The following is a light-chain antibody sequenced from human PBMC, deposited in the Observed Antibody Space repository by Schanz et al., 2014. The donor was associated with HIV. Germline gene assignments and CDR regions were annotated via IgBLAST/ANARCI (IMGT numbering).Light chain of an antibody. CDR1: SSNIGANYD. Sequence: QSVLAQPPSVSGAPGQRVTISCTGSSSNIGANYDVHWYQLLPGSAPKLLIFDNTNRPSGVPARFSGSKSGSSASLAISGLQAEDEADYFCQSFDSSLNGQYVIFGGGTKLTVL. CDR2: DNT. J-gene: IGLJ2*01. V-gene: IGLV1-40*01. CDR3: QSFDSSLNGQYVI.